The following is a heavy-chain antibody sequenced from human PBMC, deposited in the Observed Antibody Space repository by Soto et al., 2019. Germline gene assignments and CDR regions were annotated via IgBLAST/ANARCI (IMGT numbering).Heavy chain of an antibody. CDR1: VFTFSSYG. Sequence: GGSLRLSCAASVFTFSSYGMHWVRQAPGKGLEWVAVISYDGSNKYYADSVKGRFTISRDNSKNTLYLQMNSLRAEDTAVYYCAALGGGSGSYSNYYYGMDVWGQGTTVTVSS. V-gene: IGHV3-30*03. CDR3: AALGGGSGSYSNYYYGMDV. J-gene: IGHJ6*02. D-gene: IGHD3-10*01. CDR2: ISYDGSNK.